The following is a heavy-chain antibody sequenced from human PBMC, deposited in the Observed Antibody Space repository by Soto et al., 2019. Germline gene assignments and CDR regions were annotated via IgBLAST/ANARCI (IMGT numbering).Heavy chain of an antibody. V-gene: IGHV1-69*13. CDR3: ARDRKDIVLVPAAPYYYYYGMDV. CDR2: IIPIFGTA. Sequence: SVKVSWKASGGTFSSYAISWVRQAPGEGLEWMGGIIPIFGTANYAQKFQGRVTITADESTSTAYMELSSLRSEDTAVYYCARDRKDIVLVPAAPYYYYYGMDVWGQGTTVTVSS. CDR1: GGTFSSYA. J-gene: IGHJ6*02. D-gene: IGHD2-2*01.